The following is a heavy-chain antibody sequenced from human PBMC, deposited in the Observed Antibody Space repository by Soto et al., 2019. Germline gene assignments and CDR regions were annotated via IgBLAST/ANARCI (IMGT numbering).Heavy chain of an antibody. CDR2: ISYSGSN. CDR3: ARASPSIAARPFDY. CDR1: GGSISSGGYS. V-gene: IGHV4-30-2*05. D-gene: IGHD6-6*01. Sequence: SETLSLTCAVSGGSISSGGYSWSWIRQPPGMGLEWVGHISYSGSNYYNPSLRSRVTISLDTSKNHFSLKLTSVTAADTAVYYCARASPSIAARPFDYWGQGTLVTVSS. J-gene: IGHJ4*02.